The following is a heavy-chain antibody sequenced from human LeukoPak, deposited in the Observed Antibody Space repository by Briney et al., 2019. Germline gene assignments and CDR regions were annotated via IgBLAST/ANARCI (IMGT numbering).Heavy chain of an antibody. J-gene: IGHJ6*03. CDR1: GFTFSSYG. Sequence: GGSLRLSCAASGFTFSSYGMHWVRQAPGKGLEWVAVISYDGSNKYYADSVKGRFTISRDNSKNTLYLQMNSLRAEDTAVYYCAKDLGESGFGEYNPYYYYYMDVWGKGTTVTVSS. V-gene: IGHV3-30*18. CDR2: ISYDGSNK. D-gene: IGHD3-10*01. CDR3: AKDLGESGFGEYNPYYYYYMDV.